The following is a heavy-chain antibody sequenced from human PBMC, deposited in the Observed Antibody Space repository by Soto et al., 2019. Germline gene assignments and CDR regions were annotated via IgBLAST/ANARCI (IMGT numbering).Heavy chain of an antibody. CDR2: ISSNGGST. CDR1: EFTFRADV. D-gene: IGHD6-13*01. V-gene: IGHV3-64*02. J-gene: IGHJ5*02. Sequence: TVAPMRVPLEAVEFTFRADVMRWVRQTPGRGLEYVSAISSNGGSTYYADSVKGRFTISRDNSKNTLYLQMGSLRAEDMAVYYCARGQSSGWYRSVWFAPWGQGTPVTGSS. CDR3: ARGQSSGWYRSVWFAP.